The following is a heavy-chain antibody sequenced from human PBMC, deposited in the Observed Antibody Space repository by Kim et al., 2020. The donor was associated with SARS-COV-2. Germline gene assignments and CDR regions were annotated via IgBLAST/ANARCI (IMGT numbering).Heavy chain of an antibody. CDR1: GGSFSGYY. CDR2: INHSGST. D-gene: IGHD3-22*01. V-gene: IGHV4-34*01. J-gene: IGHJ3*02. Sequence: SETLSLTCAVYGGSFSGYYWSWIRQPPGKGLEWIGEINHSGSTNYNPSLKSRVTISVDTSKNQLSLKLSSVTAADTAVEYCARGLEAPRHITMIVVPRAFDIWGQGTMVTVSS. CDR3: ARGLEAPRHITMIVVPRAFDI.